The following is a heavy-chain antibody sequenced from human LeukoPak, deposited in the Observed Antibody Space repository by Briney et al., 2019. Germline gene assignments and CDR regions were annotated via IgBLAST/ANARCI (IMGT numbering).Heavy chain of an antibody. V-gene: IGHV3-23*01. CDR2: ISGSGDST. Sequence: PGGSLRLSCAASDFTFRSYAMQWVRQAQGKGLEWVSGISGSGDSTFYADSVKGRFTISRDNSKNTLFLQMNSLRAEDTAVYYCAKYFYDSSTYSFDYWGQGTLVTVSS. J-gene: IGHJ4*02. D-gene: IGHD3-22*01. CDR3: AKYFYDSSTYSFDY. CDR1: DFTFRSYA.